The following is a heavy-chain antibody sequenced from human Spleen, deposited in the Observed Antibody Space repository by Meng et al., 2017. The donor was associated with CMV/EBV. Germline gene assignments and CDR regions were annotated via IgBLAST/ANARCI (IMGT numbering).Heavy chain of an antibody. J-gene: IGHJ4*02. CDR3: AKDKGAYYYDSSGYHSSPLLFDY. D-gene: IGHD3-22*01. CDR1: GFTFSSYS. Sequence: GGSLRLSCDASGFTFSSYSMNWVRKAPGKGLEWVSSIATSSGYILYADSVKGRFTISRDNAKNSLYLQMNSLRVEDTAVYYCAKDKGAYYYDSSGYHSSPLLFDYWGQGTLVTVSS. V-gene: IGHV3-21*01. CDR2: IATSSGYI.